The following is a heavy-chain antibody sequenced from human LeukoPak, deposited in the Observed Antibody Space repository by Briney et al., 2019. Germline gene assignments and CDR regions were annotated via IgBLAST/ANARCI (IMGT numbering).Heavy chain of an antibody. J-gene: IGHJ4*02. CDR2: IYSGGST. Sequence: GGSLRLSCAASGFTFSSYAMSWVRQAPGKGLEWVSVIYSGGSTYYADSVKGRFTISRDNSKNTLYLQMNSLRAEDTAVYYCARDEGKYWGQGTLVTVSS. CDR3: ARDEGKY. CDR1: GFTFSSYA. V-gene: IGHV3-66*02.